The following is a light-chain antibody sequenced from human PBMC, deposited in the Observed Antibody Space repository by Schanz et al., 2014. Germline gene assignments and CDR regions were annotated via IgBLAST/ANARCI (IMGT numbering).Light chain of an antibody. CDR3: QQYNNWPQGT. V-gene: IGKV3D-15*01. CDR1: QTVSSN. CDR2: GAF. Sequence: EIVMTQSPGTLSVSPGERATLSCRASQTVSSNLAWYQQKPGQAPRLLIYGAFDRATGIPDKFSGSGSGTVFTLTISSLEPEDFAVYYCQQYNNWPQGTFGQGTKVEIK. J-gene: IGKJ1*01.